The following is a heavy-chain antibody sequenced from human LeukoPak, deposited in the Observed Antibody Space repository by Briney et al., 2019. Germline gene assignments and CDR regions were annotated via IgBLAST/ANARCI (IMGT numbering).Heavy chain of an antibody. J-gene: IGHJ4*02. CDR3: AKEGGSYRYFDY. CDR2: ISGSGGGT. V-gene: IGHV3-23*01. CDR1: GFTFSSSA. Sequence: GGSLRLFCAASGFTFSSSAMTWVRQAPGKGLEWVSGISGSGGGTYYADSVKGRFTISRDNSKNTLYLQMNSLRAEDTAVYYCAKEGGSYRYFDYWGQGTLVTVSS. D-gene: IGHD1-26*01.